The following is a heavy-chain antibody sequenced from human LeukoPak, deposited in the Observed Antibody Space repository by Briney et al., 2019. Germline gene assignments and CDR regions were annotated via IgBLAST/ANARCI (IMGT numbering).Heavy chain of an antibody. D-gene: IGHD2-2*02. V-gene: IGHV1-8*03. CDR3: ARATVVAGYCTTTRCYKPFDI. CDR2: MNPNSANT. J-gene: IGHJ3*02. Sequence: ASVKVSCKASGYTFTNYDINWVRQATGQWLEWMGWMNPNSANTGYSQKFQGRVTFTRDTSISTAYMELSSLRSEDTAVYFCARATVVAGYCTTTRCYKPFDIWGQGTMVTVSS. CDR1: GYTFTNYD.